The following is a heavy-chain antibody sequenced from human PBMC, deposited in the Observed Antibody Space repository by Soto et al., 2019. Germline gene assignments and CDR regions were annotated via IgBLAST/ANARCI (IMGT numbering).Heavy chain of an antibody. CDR3: ARLSPTSGNWALDY. CDR2: ISYDGSNK. CDR1: GFTFSSYA. Sequence: PGGSLRLSCAASGFTFSSYAMHWVRQAPGKGLEWVAVISYDGSNKYYADSVKGRFTISRDNSKNTLYLQMNSLRAEDTAVYYCARLSPTSGNWALDYWGQGALVTVSS. J-gene: IGHJ4*02. V-gene: IGHV3-30-3*01. D-gene: IGHD7-27*01.